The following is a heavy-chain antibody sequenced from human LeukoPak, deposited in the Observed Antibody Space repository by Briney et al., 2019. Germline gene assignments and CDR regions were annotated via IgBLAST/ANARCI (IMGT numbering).Heavy chain of an antibody. CDR1: GFIFSNFW. CDR2: INSDGRTT. V-gene: IGHV3-74*01. Sequence: PGGSLRLSCAASGFIFSNFWMHWVRQVPGKGLVWVSHINSDGRTTDYADSVRGRFTISRDNAKITLYLQMNRLTVEDTAVYYCGRGMRDYYGLDYWGQGFLVTVSS. J-gene: IGHJ4*02. D-gene: IGHD3-10*01. CDR3: GRGMRDYYGLDY.